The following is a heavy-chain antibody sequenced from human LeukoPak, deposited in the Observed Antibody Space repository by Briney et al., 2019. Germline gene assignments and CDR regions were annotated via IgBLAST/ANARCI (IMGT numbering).Heavy chain of an antibody. J-gene: IGHJ4*02. CDR3: AKGGYSSSWFFDY. V-gene: IGHV3-23*01. Sequence: GGSLRLSCAASGFTFSSYAMSWVRPAPGKGLEWVSAISGSGGSTYYADSVKGRFTISRDNSKNTLYLQMNSLRAEDTAVYYCAKGGYSSSWFFDYWGQGTLVTVSS. CDR2: ISGSGGST. D-gene: IGHD6-13*01. CDR1: GFTFSSYA.